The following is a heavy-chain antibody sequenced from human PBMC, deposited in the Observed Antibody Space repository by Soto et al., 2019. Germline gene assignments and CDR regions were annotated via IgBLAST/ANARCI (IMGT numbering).Heavy chain of an antibody. CDR1: GYTFTRYG. CDR2: ISAYNGNT. J-gene: IGHJ1*01. Sequence: GASVKVSCKASGYTFTRYGISWVRQAPGQGLEWMGWISAYNGNTNYAQKLQGRVTMTTDTSTTTAYMELRSLRSDDTAVYYCARSSAAGNSEYFQHWGQGTLVTVSS. V-gene: IGHV1-18*01. D-gene: IGHD6-13*01. CDR3: ARSSAAGNSEYFQH.